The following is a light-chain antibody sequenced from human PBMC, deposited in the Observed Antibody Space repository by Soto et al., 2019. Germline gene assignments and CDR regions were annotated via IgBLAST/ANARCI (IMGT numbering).Light chain of an antibody. CDR3: ISYAGRNHGSPYV. Sequence: QSALTQPPSASGSPGQSVTISCTGTSSDVGDYNYVSWYQHHPGKAPKLVIYEVNKRPSGVPDRFSGSKSGNTASLTVSGLRADDEADYDCISYAGRNHGSPYVFGIGTKVTVL. V-gene: IGLV2-8*01. CDR2: EVN. CDR1: SSDVGDYNY. J-gene: IGLJ1*01.